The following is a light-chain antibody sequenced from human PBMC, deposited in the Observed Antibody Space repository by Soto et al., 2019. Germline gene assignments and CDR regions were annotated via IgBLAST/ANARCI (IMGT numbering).Light chain of an antibody. CDR3: QQFGNSPQT. J-gene: IGKJ1*01. CDR2: AAS. CDR1: QTVNRNY. Sequence: EIVLTQSPGTLSLCAGERATLSCRANQTVNRNYFAWYQQKPGQAPRLLIYAASYRATGIPDRFSGSGSGTDFTLTINRLEPEDFAVYYCQQFGNSPQTFGQGTKVEIK. V-gene: IGKV3-20*01.